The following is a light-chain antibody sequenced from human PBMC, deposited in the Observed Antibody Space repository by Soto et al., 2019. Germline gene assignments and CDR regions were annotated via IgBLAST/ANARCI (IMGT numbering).Light chain of an antibody. Sequence: DIQMTQSPSSLSTPVGDRVTITCRATQDISNYLDWYQQKPGKVPKLLIYAASTLQSGVPSRFSGSGFGTDSTLTVSSRQPEDVASYYCQSYTSAPLSFGGGTKVEIK. CDR2: AAS. V-gene: IGKV1-27*01. CDR1: QDISNY. CDR3: QSYTSAPLS. J-gene: IGKJ4*02.